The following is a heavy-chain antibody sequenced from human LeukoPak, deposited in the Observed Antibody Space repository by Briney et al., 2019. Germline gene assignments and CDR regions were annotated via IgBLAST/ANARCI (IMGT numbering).Heavy chain of an antibody. CDR1: GYTFTSYG. V-gene: IGHV1-8*02. D-gene: IGHD3-22*01. J-gene: IGHJ4*02. CDR2: MNPNSGDT. CDR3: ARRGTYYYDSRGYADPIDY. Sequence: GASVKVSCKASGYTFTSYGISWVRQATGQGLEWMGWMNPNSGDTGYAQKFQGRVTMNRNTSISTAYMELSSLRSEDTAVYYCARRGTYYYDSRGYADPIDYWGQGTLVTVSS.